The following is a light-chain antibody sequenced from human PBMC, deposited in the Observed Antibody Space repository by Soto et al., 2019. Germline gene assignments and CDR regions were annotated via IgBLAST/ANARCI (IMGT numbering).Light chain of an antibody. CDR1: QSVSSSY. CDR3: QQYGSSRT. V-gene: IGKV3-20*01. Sequence: EIVLTQSPGTLSLSPGERATLSCRASQSVSSSYLAWYQQKPGQAPGLLIYGAPSLSTGIPDRFSGSGSGTDFTLTISRLEPEDCAVYYCQQYGSSRTFGQGTKLEIK. J-gene: IGKJ2*01. CDR2: GAP.